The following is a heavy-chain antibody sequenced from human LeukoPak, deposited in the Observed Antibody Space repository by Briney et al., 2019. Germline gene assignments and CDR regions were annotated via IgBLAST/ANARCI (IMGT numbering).Heavy chain of an antibody. V-gene: IGHV3-21*01. CDR1: GFTFDDYG. D-gene: IGHD3-3*01. Sequence: PGGSLRLSCAASGFTFDDYGMNWVRQAPGKGLEWVSSISSSSSYIYYADSVKGRFTISRDNAKNSLYLQMNSLRAEDTAVYYCARNLATLTIFGVPKSHYFDYWGQGTLVTVSS. CDR2: ISSSSSYI. CDR3: ARNLATLTIFGVPKSHYFDY. J-gene: IGHJ4*02.